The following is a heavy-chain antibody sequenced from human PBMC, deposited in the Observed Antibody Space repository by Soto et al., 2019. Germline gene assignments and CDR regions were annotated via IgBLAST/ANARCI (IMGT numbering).Heavy chain of an antibody. J-gene: IGHJ4*02. Sequence: QVQLVQSGAEVKKPGSSVKVSCKASGGTFSSYAISWVRQAPGQGLEWMGGIIPIFGTANYAQKFQGRVTITADESTSTAYMELSSLRSEDTAVYYCARYRTSYYGSGSEYYFDYWGQGTLVTVSS. V-gene: IGHV1-69*01. CDR3: ARYRTSYYGSGSEYYFDY. D-gene: IGHD3-10*01. CDR2: IIPIFGTA. CDR1: GGTFSSYA.